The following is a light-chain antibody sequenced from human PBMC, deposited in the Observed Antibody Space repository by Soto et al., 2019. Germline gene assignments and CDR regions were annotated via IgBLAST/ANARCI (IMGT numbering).Light chain of an antibody. J-gene: IGLJ3*02. CDR3: CSYAGSSTWV. V-gene: IGLV2-23*01. Sequence: QSVLTQPASVSGSPGQSITISCTGTSSDVGSYNFVSWYQQHPGKAPKLMIYEGSERRSGVSNRFSGSKSGNTASLTISGLQAEDEADYYCCSYAGSSTWVFGGGTKLTVL. CDR1: SSDVGSYNF. CDR2: EGS.